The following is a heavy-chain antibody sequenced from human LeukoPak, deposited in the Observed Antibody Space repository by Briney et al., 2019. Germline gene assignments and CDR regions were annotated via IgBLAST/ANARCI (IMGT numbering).Heavy chain of an antibody. J-gene: IGHJ4*02. D-gene: IGHD1-26*01. CDR1: GGSFSGYY. V-gene: IGHV4-34*01. CDR2: INHSGST. Sequence: SETLSLTCAVYGGSFSGYYWSWIRQPPGKGLEWIGEINHSGSTNYNPSLKSRVTISVDTSKNQFSLKLSSVTAADTAVYYCAKGGKWDVTPFDYWGQGTLVTVSS. CDR3: AKGGKWDVTPFDY.